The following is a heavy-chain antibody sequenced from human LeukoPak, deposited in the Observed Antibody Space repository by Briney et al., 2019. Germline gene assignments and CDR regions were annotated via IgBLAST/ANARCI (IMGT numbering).Heavy chain of an antibody. CDR3: ARGMRAVAGPRGWFDP. CDR2: INHSGST. CDR1: GGSFSGYY. J-gene: IGHJ5*02. Sequence: TSETLSLTCAVYGGSFSGYYWSWIRQPPGKGLEWIGEINHSGSTNYNPSLKSRVTISVDTSKNQFSLKLSSVTAADTAVYYFARGMRAVAGPRGWFDPWGQGTLVTVSS. D-gene: IGHD6-19*01. V-gene: IGHV4-34*01.